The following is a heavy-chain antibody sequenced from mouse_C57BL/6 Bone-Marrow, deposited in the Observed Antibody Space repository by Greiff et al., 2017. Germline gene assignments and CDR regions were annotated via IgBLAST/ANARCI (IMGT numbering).Heavy chain of an antibody. CDR2: IYPGGGYT. V-gene: IGHV1-63*01. Sequence: QVQLQQSGAELVRPGTSVKMSCKASGYTFTNYWIGWAKQRPGHGLEWIGDIYPGGGYTNYNEKFKGKATLTADKSSSTAYMQFSSLTSEDSAIYYCARWGFSTTVVATVDYAMDYWGQGTSVTVSS. J-gene: IGHJ4*01. CDR3: ARWGFSTTVVATVDYAMDY. D-gene: IGHD1-1*01. CDR1: GYTFTNYW.